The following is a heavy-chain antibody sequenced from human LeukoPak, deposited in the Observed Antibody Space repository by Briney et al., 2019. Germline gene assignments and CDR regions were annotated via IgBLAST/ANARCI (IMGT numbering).Heavy chain of an antibody. CDR3: ARVRAYCGGDCYPDAFYI. CDR2: ISSDGSNK. CDR1: GFTFSSYG. J-gene: IGHJ3*02. D-gene: IGHD2-21*02. V-gene: IGHV3-30*03. Sequence: QPGRSLRLSCAASGFTFSSYGMHWVRQAPGKGLEWVAVISSDGSNKYYADSVKGRFTISRHNSKNPLYLQMNSLRAEDTAVYYCARVRAYCGGDCYPDAFYIWGQGTMVTVSS.